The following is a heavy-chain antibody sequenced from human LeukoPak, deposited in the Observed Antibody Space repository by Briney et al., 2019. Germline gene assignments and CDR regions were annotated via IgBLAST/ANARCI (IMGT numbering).Heavy chain of an antibody. CDR2: ISSSSSYT. J-gene: IGHJ4*02. CDR1: GFTFSDYY. D-gene: IGHD6-19*01. Sequence: PGRTLRLSRAASGFTFSDYYMSWIRQAPGKGLEWVSYISSSSSYTNYADFVKGRFTISRDNAKNSVYLQINSLRAEDTAVYYCARDGVVDSSGWYVDYWGQGTLVTVSS. V-gene: IGHV3-11*05. CDR3: ARDGVVDSSGWYVDY.